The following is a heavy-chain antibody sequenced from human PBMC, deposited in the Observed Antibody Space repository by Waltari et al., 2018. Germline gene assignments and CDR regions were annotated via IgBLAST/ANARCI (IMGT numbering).Heavy chain of an antibody. CDR3: ATYIGASLGTAAFDV. CDR2: ISYNGAT. D-gene: IGHD5-12*01. V-gene: IGHV4-39*01. Sequence: QLQLQESGSGLVKPSETLSLTCSVFVVSITTNRHYWGWIRQPPGQGLEWIGTISYNGATYSSPSLRSRVTICRDTSKKQLSLKLGSVTAADTAFYYCATYIGASLGTAAFDVWGQGTMVTVSS. CDR1: VVSITTNRHY. J-gene: IGHJ3*01.